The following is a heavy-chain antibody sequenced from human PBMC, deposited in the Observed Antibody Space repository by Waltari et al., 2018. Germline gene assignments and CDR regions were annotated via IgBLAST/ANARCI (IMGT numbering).Heavy chain of an antibody. Sequence: EVQLLESGGGLVQPGGSLRLSCAASGFTFSSYAMSWVRQAPGKGLEWVSAISGSGGSTYYADSVKGRFTISRDNSKNTLYLQMNSLRAEDTAVYYCAKDPCIAVAGTSWIDYWGQGTLVTVSS. V-gene: IGHV3-23*01. CDR1: GFTFSSYA. J-gene: IGHJ4*02. CDR3: AKDPCIAVAGTSWIDY. CDR2: ISGSGGST. D-gene: IGHD6-19*01.